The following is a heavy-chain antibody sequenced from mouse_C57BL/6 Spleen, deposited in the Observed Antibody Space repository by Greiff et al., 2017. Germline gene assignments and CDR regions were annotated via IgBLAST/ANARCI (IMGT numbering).Heavy chain of an antibody. V-gene: IGHV3-6*01. D-gene: IGHD4-1*01. J-gene: IGHJ2*01. Sequence: EVQVVESGPGLVKPSQSLSLTCSVTGYSITSGYYWNWIRQFPGNKLEWMGYISYDGSNNYNPSLKNRISITRYTSKNQFFLKLNSVTTEDTATYYCARSSNWENYFDYWGQGTTLTVSS. CDR2: ISYDGSN. CDR1: GYSITSGYY. CDR3: ARSSNWENYFDY.